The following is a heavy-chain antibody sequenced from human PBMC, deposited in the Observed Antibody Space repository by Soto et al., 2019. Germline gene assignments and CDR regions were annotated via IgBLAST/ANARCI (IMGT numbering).Heavy chain of an antibody. Sequence: PGGSLRLSCASSGFPFSNAWMSWVRQAPGKGLEWVGRIKSKTDGGTTDHAAPVKGRFTISRDDSKNTLYLQMNSLKTEDTAVYYCTTASIAVAPDAFDIWGQGTMVTVSS. V-gene: IGHV3-15*01. CDR2: IKSKTDGGTT. CDR3: TTASIAVAPDAFDI. J-gene: IGHJ3*02. D-gene: IGHD6-19*01. CDR1: GFPFSNAW.